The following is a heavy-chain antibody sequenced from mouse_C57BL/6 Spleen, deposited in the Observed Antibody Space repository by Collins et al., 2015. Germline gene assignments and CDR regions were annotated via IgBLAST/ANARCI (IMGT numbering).Heavy chain of an antibody. V-gene: IGHV9-3*01. CDR2: INTYSGVP. CDR3: ARLRSSWFAY. Sequence: QIQLVQSGPELKKPGETVKISCKASGYTFTTYGMSWVKQAPGKGLKWMGWINTYSGVPTYADDFKGRFAFSLETSASTAYLQINNLKNEDTATYFCARLRSSWFAYWGQGTLVTVSA. CDR1: GYTFTTYG. J-gene: IGHJ3*01. D-gene: IGHD3-2*02.